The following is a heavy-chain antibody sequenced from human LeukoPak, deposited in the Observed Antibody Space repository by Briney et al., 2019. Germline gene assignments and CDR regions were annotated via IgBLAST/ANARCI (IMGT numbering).Heavy chain of an antibody. CDR2: INPNSGGT. V-gene: IGHV1-2*02. Sequence: ASVKVSCKASGYTFTGYYMHWVRQAPGQGLEWMGWINPNSGGTNYAQKFQGRVTMTRDTSISTAYMELSRLRSDDTAVYYCARALGLLRYYYYMDVWGKGTTVTVSS. D-gene: IGHD2-15*01. CDR3: ARALGLLRYYYYMDV. J-gene: IGHJ6*03. CDR1: GYTFTGYY.